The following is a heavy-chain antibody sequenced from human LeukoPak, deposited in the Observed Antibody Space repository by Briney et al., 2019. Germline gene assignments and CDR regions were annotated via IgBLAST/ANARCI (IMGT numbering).Heavy chain of an antibody. CDR3: ARGPVVVVVAAMERAVDY. D-gene: IGHD2-15*01. CDR1: GYTFTSYG. V-gene: IGHV1-8*02. CDR2: MNPNSGNT. Sequence: ASVKVSCKASGYTFTSYGISWVRQATGQGLEWMGWMNPNSGNTGYAQKFQGRVTMTRNTSISTAYMELSSLRSEDTAVYHCARGPVVVVVAAMERAVDYWGQGTLVTVSS. J-gene: IGHJ4*02.